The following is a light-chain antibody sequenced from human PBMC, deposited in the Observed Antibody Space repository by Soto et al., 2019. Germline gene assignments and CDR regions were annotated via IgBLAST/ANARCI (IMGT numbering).Light chain of an antibody. J-gene: IGKJ5*01. CDR2: GAS. CDR1: QSVSSSY. Sequence: EIVLTQSPGTLSLSPGERATLSCRASQSVSSSYLAWYQQKPGQAPRLLIYGASSRATGIPDRFSGSGSGTDFTLTISGLEPEDFAIYYCQKRGNWPQFGQGTRLEIK. V-gene: IGKV3D-20*02. CDR3: QKRGNWPQ.